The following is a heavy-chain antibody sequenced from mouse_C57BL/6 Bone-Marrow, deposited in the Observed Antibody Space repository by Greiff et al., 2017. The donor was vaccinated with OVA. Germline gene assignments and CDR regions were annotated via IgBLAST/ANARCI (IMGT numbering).Heavy chain of an antibody. J-gene: IGHJ1*03. D-gene: IGHD1-1*01. CDR2: IYPRSGNT. CDR1: GYTFTSYG. CDR3: ARSPITTVGDWYFDV. V-gene: IGHV1-81*01. Sequence: VQLQPSGAELARPGASVKLSCKASGYTFTSYGISWVKQRTGQGLEWIGEIYPRSGNTYYNEKFKGKATLTADKSSSTAYMELRSLTSEDSAVYFCARSPITTVGDWYFDVWGTGTTVTVSS.